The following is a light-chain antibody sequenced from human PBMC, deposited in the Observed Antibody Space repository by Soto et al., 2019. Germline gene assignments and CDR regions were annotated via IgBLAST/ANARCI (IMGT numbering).Light chain of an antibody. CDR1: ISDVGGYNY. CDR3: SSYACSNNPVI. Sequence: QSALTQPPSASGSPGQSVTISCTGTISDVGGYNYVSWYQQHPGKAPKFLIFEVSRRPSGVPDRFSGSKSGNTASLTVSGLQADYEADYYCSSYACSNNPVIFGGGTKLTVL. V-gene: IGLV2-8*01. J-gene: IGLJ2*01. CDR2: EVS.